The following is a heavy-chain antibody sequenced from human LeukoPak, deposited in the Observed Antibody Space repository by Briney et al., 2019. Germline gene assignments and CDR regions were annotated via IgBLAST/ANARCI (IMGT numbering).Heavy chain of an antibody. Sequence: AAVKVSCKASVYTFTGNYMHWVRQAPGPGPERMGWINPNSGGTNYSQKFQGRGTMTRDTSISTASMELSRLRSDDTAVYYCARARGYSYETYNWFDPWGQGTLVPVSS. D-gene: IGHD5-18*01. CDR1: VYTFTGNY. CDR3: ARARGYSYETYNWFDP. V-gene: IGHV1-2*02. J-gene: IGHJ5*02. CDR2: INPNSGGT.